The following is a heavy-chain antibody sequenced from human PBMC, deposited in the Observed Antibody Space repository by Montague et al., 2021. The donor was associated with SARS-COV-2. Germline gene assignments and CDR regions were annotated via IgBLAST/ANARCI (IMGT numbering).Heavy chain of an antibody. V-gene: IGHV3-23*01. J-gene: IGHJ4*02. CDR3: ASARGVYGWVGDGFDY. Sequence: SLRLSCAASGFTFSSYAMSWVRQAPGKGLEWVSAISGSGGSTYYADSVKGRFTISRDNSKNTLYLQMNSLRAEDTAVYYCASARGVYGWVGDGFDYWGQGTLVTVSS. D-gene: IGHD3-10*01. CDR1: GFTFSSYA. CDR2: ISGSGGST.